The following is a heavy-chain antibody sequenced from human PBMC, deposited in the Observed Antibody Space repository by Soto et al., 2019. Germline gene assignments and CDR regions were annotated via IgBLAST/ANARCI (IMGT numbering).Heavy chain of an antibody. V-gene: IGHV3-53*01. CDR1: GFTLDKYT. CDR3: ARDREPDGISTFDS. D-gene: IGHD3-3*01. CDR2: SFSSGGT. Sequence: GGSLRLSCAAFGFTLDKYTMGWVRQAPGKGLEWVAESFSSGGTQYADSVKGRFTISRDNSRNMVFLQMNGLRVEDTALYYCARDREPDGISTFDSWGQGALVTVSS. J-gene: IGHJ4*02.